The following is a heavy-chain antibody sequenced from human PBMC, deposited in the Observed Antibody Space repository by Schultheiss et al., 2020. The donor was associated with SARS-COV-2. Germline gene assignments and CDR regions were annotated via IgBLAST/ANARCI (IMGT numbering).Heavy chain of an antibody. V-gene: IGHV4-59*01. Sequence: SETLSLTCTVSGGSISSYYWSWIRQPPGKGLEWIGYIYYSGSTNYNPSLKSRVTISLDTSKNQFSLRLSSVTAADTAVYYCARDWDYYGSGSYYGPFFDYWGQGTLVTVSS. CDR1: GGSISSYY. CDR2: IYYSGST. J-gene: IGHJ4*02. CDR3: ARDWDYYGSGSYYGPFFDY. D-gene: IGHD3-10*01.